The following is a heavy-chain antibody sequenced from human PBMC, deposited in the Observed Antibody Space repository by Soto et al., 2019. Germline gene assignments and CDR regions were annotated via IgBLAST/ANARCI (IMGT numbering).Heavy chain of an antibody. CDR2: IIPIFGTA. J-gene: IGHJ3*02. CDR3: ASLLDGVLRFLEWSDAFDI. CDR1: GGTFSSYA. V-gene: IGHV1-69*13. D-gene: IGHD3-3*01. Sequence: SVKVSFKASGGTFSSYAISWLRQAPGRGLEWMGGIIPIFGTANYAQKFQGRVTITADESTSTAYMELSSLRSEDTAVYYCASLLDGVLRFLEWSDAFDIWGQGTMVTVSS.